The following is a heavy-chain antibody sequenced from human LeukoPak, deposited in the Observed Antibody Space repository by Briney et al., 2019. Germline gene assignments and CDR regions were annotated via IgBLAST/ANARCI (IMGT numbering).Heavy chain of an antibody. CDR3: AREGTTITHFDY. V-gene: IGHV4-31*03. CDR2: IYYSGST. Sequence: SQTLSLTCTVSGGSISSGGYYWSWIRQHPGKGLEWIGYIYYSGSTYYNPSLKSRVTISIDTSKNQFSLKLSSVTAADTAVYYCAREGTTITHFDYWGQGTLVTVSS. CDR1: GGSISSGGYY. J-gene: IGHJ4*02. D-gene: IGHD4-11*01.